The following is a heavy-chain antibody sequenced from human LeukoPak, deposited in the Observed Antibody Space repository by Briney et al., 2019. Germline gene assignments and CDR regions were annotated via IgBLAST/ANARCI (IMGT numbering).Heavy chain of an antibody. CDR2: IYYSGST. CDR1: GGSISSSSYY. Sequence: SETLSLTCTVSGGSISSSSYYWGWIRQPPGKGLEWIGSIYYSGSTYYNPSLKSRVTISVDTSKNQFSLKLSSVTAADTAVYYCAREVAAAFSYWGQGTLVTVSS. D-gene: IGHD6-13*01. V-gene: IGHV4-39*07. J-gene: IGHJ4*02. CDR3: AREVAAAFSY.